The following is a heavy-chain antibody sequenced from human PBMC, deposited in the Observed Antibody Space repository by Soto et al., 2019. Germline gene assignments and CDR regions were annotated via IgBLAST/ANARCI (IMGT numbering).Heavy chain of an antibody. CDR2: IDTSGTKI. J-gene: IGHJ4*02. V-gene: IGHV3-11*01. Sequence: QVQLVESGGDLVKPGGSLRLSCAASGYTFSDYYMSWIRQAPGKGLEWISYIDTSGTKIYYADSVKGRFTTTGDNAKNSLYLEMNSLRDEDTAVYYCASHYDMWSGYLSPVDYWGQGTLVTVSS. CDR3: ASHYDMWSGYLSPVDY. D-gene: IGHD3-3*01. CDR1: GYTFSDYY.